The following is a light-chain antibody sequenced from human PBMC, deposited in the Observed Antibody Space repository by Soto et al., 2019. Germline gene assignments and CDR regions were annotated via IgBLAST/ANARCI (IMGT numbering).Light chain of an antibody. Sequence: DIQMTQSPSSLSASVGDRVTITCRASQGISSSLAWLQQKPGKAPKSLIYAASRLQSGVTSRFSGSGSGTDFTLTISSLQPEDFATYYCHQHKSYPVTFGGGTKVEIK. V-gene: IGKV1-16*01. CDR1: QGISSS. J-gene: IGKJ4*02. CDR2: AAS. CDR3: HQHKSYPVT.